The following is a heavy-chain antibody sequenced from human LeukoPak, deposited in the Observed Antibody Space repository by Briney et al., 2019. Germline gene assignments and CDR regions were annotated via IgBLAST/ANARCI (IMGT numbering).Heavy chain of an antibody. CDR3: ARDWAYGDYGSPVGFDY. Sequence: ASVKVSCKASGYTFTSYGISWVRQAPGQGLEWMGWISAYNGNTNYAQKLQGRVTMTTDTSTSTAYMELRSLRSDDTAVYYCARDWAYGDYGSPVGFDYWGQGTLVTVFS. CDR2: ISAYNGNT. J-gene: IGHJ4*02. CDR1: GYTFTSYG. D-gene: IGHD4-17*01. V-gene: IGHV1-18*01.